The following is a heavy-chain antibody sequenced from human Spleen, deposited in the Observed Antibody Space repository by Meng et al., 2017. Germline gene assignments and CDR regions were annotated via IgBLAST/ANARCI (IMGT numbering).Heavy chain of an antibody. Sequence: QVQLQQWGAGLLKPSETLSLTCGVYGGSFSGYYWTWIRQPPGKGLEWIGEINHSGSTNYNPSLKSRVTISVDTSKNQFSLKLSSVTAADTAVYYCARGIRGYSYAYDYWGQGTLVTVS. D-gene: IGHD5-18*01. CDR2: INHSGST. CDR1: GGSFSGYY. CDR3: ARGIRGYSYAYDY. V-gene: IGHV4-34*01. J-gene: IGHJ4*02.